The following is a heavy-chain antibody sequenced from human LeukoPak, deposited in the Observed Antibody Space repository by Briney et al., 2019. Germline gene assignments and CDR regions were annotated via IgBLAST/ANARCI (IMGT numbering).Heavy chain of an antibody. CDR2: IIPIFGTA. CDR3: ARVENYYYDSSGYGY. V-gene: IGHV1-69*01. Sequence: SVKVSCKASGGTFSSYAISWVRQAPGQGLEWMGGIIPIFGTANYAQKFQGRVTITADESTSTAYMELSSLRSEDTAVYYCARVENYYYDSSGYGYWGQGTLVTVSS. D-gene: IGHD3-22*01. CDR1: GGTFSSYA. J-gene: IGHJ4*02.